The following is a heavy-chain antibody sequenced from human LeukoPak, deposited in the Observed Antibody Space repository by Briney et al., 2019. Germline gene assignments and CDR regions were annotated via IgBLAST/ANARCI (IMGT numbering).Heavy chain of an antibody. J-gene: IGHJ4*02. CDR3: ATLVVPAAKRGV. CDR2: FDPAAGTT. Sequence: RASVKVSCTVSGDILTELSVHWVRQTPGKGLERMGGFDPAAGTTLYAQTFQDRIIMTEDTSTGTTSVELGSLTSDDAAIYVCATLVVPAAKRGVWGQGTLVTVSS. D-gene: IGHD2-2*01. V-gene: IGHV1-24*01. CDR1: GDILTELS.